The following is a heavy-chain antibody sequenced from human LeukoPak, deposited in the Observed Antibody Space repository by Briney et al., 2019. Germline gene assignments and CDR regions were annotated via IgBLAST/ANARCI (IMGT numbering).Heavy chain of an antibody. Sequence: PGGSLRLSCAASGFTFSSYGMHWVRQAPGKGLEWVAVISYDGSNKYYADSVKGRFTISRDNSKNTLYLQMNSLRAEDTAVYYCAKSLSGGSCKDYWGQGTLVTVSS. CDR1: GFTFSSYG. V-gene: IGHV3-30*18. D-gene: IGHD2-15*01. CDR2: ISYDGSNK. CDR3: AKSLSGGSCKDY. J-gene: IGHJ4*02.